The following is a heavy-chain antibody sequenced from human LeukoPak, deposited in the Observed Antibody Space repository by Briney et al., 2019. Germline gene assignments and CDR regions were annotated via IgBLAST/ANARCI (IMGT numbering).Heavy chain of an antibody. V-gene: IGHV4-39*01. J-gene: IGHJ3*02. Sequence: ASETLSLTCTVSGGSISSSSYYWGWIRQPPGKGLEWIGSIYYSGSTYYNPSLKSRVTISVDTSKNQFSLKLSSVTAADTAVYYCARHPRYSYGFGAFDIWGQGTMVTVSS. CDR2: IYYSGST. D-gene: IGHD5-18*01. CDR1: GGSISSSSYY. CDR3: ARHPRYSYGFGAFDI.